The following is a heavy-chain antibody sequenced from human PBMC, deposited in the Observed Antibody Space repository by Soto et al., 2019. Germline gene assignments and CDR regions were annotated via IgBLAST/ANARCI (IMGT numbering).Heavy chain of an antibody. D-gene: IGHD5-18*01. CDR2: IIPIFGTA. J-gene: IGHJ6*02. Sequence: QVQLVQSGAEVKKPGSSVKVSCKASGGTSSSYASSWVRQAPGQGLEWMGGIIPIFGTANYAQKFQGRVTITADESTSTAYMELSSLRSEDTAVYYCASHSYGYFPHYYHGMDVWGQGTTVTVSS. V-gene: IGHV1-69*12. CDR1: GGTSSSYA. CDR3: ASHSYGYFPHYYHGMDV.